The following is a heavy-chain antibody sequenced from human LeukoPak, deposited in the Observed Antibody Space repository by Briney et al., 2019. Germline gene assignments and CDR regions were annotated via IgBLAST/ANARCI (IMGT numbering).Heavy chain of an antibody. CDR3: AREVVIKGDYYGMDV. J-gene: IGHJ6*02. V-gene: IGHV1-3*01. Sequence: ASVKVSCKASGYTFTDYTMHWLRQAPGQRLDWMGWINGGSGNTKYSPEFQGRVTITRDTSASTAYMELSSLRSDDTAVYYCAREVVIKGDYYGMDVWGQGTTVTVSS. CDR2: INGGSGNT. D-gene: IGHD3-22*01. CDR1: GYTFTDYT.